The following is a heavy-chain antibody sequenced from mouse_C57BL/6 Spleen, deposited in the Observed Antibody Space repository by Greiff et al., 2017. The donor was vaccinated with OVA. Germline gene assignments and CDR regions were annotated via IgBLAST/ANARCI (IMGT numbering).Heavy chain of an antibody. Sequence: QVQLQQPGAELVKPGASVKLSCKASGYTFTSYWMHWVKQRPGQGLEWIGMIHPNSGSTNYNEKFKSKATLTVDKSSSTAYMQLSSLTSEASAVYYCARRGVVDAMDYWGQGTSVTVSS. CDR2: IHPNSGST. V-gene: IGHV1-64*01. CDR3: ARRGVVDAMDY. D-gene: IGHD1-1*01. CDR1: GYTFTSYW. J-gene: IGHJ4*01.